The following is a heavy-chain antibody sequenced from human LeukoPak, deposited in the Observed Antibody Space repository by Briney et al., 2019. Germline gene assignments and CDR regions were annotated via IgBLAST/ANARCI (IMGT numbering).Heavy chain of an antibody. CDR3: ATTRTRNWNYEIRDWFDP. CDR1: GFTFSSYA. Sequence: GGSLRLSCAASGFTFSSYAMSWVRQAPGKGLEWVSAISGSGGSTYYADSVKGRFTISRDKSKNTLYLQMNSLRAEDTAVYYCATTRTRNWNYEIRDWFDPWGRGTLVTVSS. V-gene: IGHV3-23*01. D-gene: IGHD1-7*01. J-gene: IGHJ5*02. CDR2: ISGSGGST.